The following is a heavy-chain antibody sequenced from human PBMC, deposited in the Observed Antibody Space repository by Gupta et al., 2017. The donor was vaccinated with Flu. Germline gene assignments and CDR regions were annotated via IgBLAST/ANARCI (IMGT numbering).Heavy chain of an antibody. V-gene: IGHV3-23*01. CDR2: ISGSGGST. J-gene: IGHJ3*02. CDR3: AKDSDDYGMGWGAFDI. D-gene: IGHD4-17*01. CDR1: A. Sequence: AMGWVRQSPGKGLEWVSAISGSGGSTYYADSVKGRFTISRDNSKNTLDLQMNSLRAEDTAVYYCAKDSDDYGMGWGAFDIWGQGTMVTVSS.